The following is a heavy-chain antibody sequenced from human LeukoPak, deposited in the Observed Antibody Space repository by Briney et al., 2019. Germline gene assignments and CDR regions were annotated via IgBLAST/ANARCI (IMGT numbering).Heavy chain of an antibody. Sequence: GASVKVSCKASGYIFTGYYMYWVRQAPGQGLEWMGWIYPYTGGTDSAQKFQGRVTMTRDTSISTAYMELSRLRSDDTAVYYCARALDGGFDYWGQGTLVTVSS. CDR1: GYIFTGYY. CDR3: ARALDGGFDY. J-gene: IGHJ4*02. D-gene: IGHD3-16*01. CDR2: IYPYTGGT. V-gene: IGHV1-2*02.